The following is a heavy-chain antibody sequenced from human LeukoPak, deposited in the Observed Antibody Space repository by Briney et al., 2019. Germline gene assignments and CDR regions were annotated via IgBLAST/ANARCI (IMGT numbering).Heavy chain of an antibody. CDR1: GFTVSSNY. CDR3: ARVHDFYYFDY. V-gene: IGHV3-53*01. Sequence: GGSLRLSCAASGFTVSSNYMSWVRQAPGKGLEWVSVIYSGGSTYYADSVKGRFTISRDNSKNTLYLQMNSLRAEDTAVYYCARVHDFYYFDYWGQGTLVTVSS. CDR2: IYSGGST. J-gene: IGHJ4*02. D-gene: IGHD2-21*02.